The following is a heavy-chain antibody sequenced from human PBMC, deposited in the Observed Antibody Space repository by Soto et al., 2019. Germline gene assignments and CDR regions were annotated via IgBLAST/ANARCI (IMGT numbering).Heavy chain of an antibody. Sequence: PSETLSLTCAVYGGSFSGYYWSWIRQPPGKGLEWIGEINHSGSTNYNPSLKSRVTISVDTSKNQFSLKLSSVTAADTAVYYCARGEAYYDILTGYYYYNWFDPWGQGTLVTVSS. CDR1: GGSFSGYY. CDR3: ARGEAYYDILTGYYYYNWFDP. D-gene: IGHD3-9*01. CDR2: INHSGST. V-gene: IGHV4-34*01. J-gene: IGHJ5*02.